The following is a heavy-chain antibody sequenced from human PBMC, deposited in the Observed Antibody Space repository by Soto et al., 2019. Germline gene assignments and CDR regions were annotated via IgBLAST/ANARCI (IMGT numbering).Heavy chain of an antibody. CDR1: GYVFSTYG. CDR2: ISGYNGNT. D-gene: IGHD6-13*01. J-gene: IGHJ6*02. CDR3: ARAEVYTSSWYAMDV. Sequence: QAPLVQSGAEVKKPGASVKVSCKASGYVFSTYGITWVRQAPGQGLEWMGWISGYNGNTDDGQKLQGRVTLTIDAATTTAYMALRTLKSDDTAVYYCARAEVYTSSWYAMDVWAQGTTVIVSS. V-gene: IGHV1-18*01.